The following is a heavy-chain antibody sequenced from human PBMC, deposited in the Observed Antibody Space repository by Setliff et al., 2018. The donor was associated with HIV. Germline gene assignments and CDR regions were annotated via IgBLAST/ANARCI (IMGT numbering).Heavy chain of an antibody. CDR1: GFTFGNYA. D-gene: IGHD6-13*01. V-gene: IGHV3-23*01. Sequence: LRLSCTASGFTFGNYAMSWVRQVPGRGLEWVSSISANVGTTYFADSVQGRFTISRDDSANILYLHMNSLRVDDTAIYYCSKQGRGFFAAGSVDCWGRGTLVTVSS. CDR3: SKQGRGFFAAGSVDC. CDR2: ISANVGTT. J-gene: IGHJ4*02.